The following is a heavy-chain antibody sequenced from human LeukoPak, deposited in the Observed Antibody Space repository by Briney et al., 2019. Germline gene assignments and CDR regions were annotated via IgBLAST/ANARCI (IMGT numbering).Heavy chain of an antibody. J-gene: IGHJ3*02. CDR3: AKGLDVGYSSSWPLPDAFDI. Sequence: GGSLRLSCAASGFTFSSYWMSWVRQAPGKGLEWVANIKQDGGEKYYADSVKGRFTISRDNSKNTLYLQMNSLRAEDTAVYYCAKGLDVGYSSSWPLPDAFDIWGQGTMVTVSS. CDR1: GFTFSSYW. CDR2: IKQDGGEK. D-gene: IGHD6-13*01. V-gene: IGHV3-7*01.